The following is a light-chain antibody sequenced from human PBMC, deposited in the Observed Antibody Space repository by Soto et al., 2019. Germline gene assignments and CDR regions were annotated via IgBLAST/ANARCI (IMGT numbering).Light chain of an antibody. CDR3: SSYTSSSTLDV. CDR1: SSDVGGYNY. J-gene: IGLJ1*01. Sequence: QSALTQPASVSGSPGQSITISCTGTSSDVGGYNYVSWYQQHPGKAPKLMIYDVSNRPSGVSNRFSCSKSGNTASLTISGRQAEDEADYYCSSYTSSSTLDVFGTGTKVTVL. V-gene: IGLV2-14*01. CDR2: DVS.